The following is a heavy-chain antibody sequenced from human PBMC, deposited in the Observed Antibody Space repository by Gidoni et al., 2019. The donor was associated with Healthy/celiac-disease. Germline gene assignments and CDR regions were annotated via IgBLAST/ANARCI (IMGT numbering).Heavy chain of an antibody. CDR2: IRSKAYGGTT. Sequence: EVLLVESGGGLVQPGRSLRLSCTASGFTFGAYAMGWVRPAPGKGLEWVGFIRSKAYGGTTEYAASVKGRFTISRDDSKSIAYLQMNSLKTEDTAVYYCTRCHYDFWSGGTDYWGQGTLVTVSS. V-gene: IGHV3-49*04. J-gene: IGHJ4*02. D-gene: IGHD3-3*01. CDR1: GFTFGAYA. CDR3: TRCHYDFWSGGTDY.